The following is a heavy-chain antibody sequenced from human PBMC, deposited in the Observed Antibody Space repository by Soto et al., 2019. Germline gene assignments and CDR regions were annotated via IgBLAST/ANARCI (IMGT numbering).Heavy chain of an antibody. CDR2: IIPIFGTA. V-gene: IGHV1-69*01. Sequence: QVQLVQSGAEVKKPGSSVKVSCKASGGTFSSYAISWVRQAPGQGLEWMGGIIPIFGTANYAQKFLGRVTITADESTSTAYMELSSLRSEDAAVYYCCRGYSYGYYYYYGMDVWGQWTTVTVSS. CDR3: CRGYSYGYYYYYGMDV. D-gene: IGHD5-18*01. CDR1: GGTFSSYA. J-gene: IGHJ6*02.